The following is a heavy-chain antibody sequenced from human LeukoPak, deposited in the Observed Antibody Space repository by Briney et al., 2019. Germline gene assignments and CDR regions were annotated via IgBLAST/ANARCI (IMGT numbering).Heavy chain of an antibody. J-gene: IGHJ4*02. V-gene: IGHV1-18*01. D-gene: IGHD5-24*01. CDR2: ISAYNGNT. CDR1: GYTFTSYG. CDR3: ARRDGYTPEDY. Sequence: GASVKVSCKASGYTFTSYGISWVRQAPGQGLEWMGWISAYNGNTNYAQKLQGRVTVTTDTSTSTAYMELRILRSDDTAVYYCARRDGYTPEDYWGQGTLVTVSS.